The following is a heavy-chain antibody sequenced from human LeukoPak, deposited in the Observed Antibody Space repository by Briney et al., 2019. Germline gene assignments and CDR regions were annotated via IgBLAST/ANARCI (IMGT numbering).Heavy chain of an antibody. V-gene: IGHV4-38-2*01. Sequence: SDTLSLTCALSAYSISSGYYWGWIRQPPGKGLERIGSIYQSGSTYYNPSLTSRVTISVDTSKNQFSLKLSSVTAADTAVYNCARHYGSGSYYTLNRFDPWGQGTLVTVSS. CDR1: AYSISSGYY. J-gene: IGHJ5*02. CDR2: IYQSGST. D-gene: IGHD3-10*01. CDR3: ARHYGSGSYYTLNRFDP.